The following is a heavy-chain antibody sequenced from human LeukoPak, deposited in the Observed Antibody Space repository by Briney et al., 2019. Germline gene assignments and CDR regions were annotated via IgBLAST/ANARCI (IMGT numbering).Heavy chain of an antibody. CDR3: ARGRSITILRGVAISDGFDM. CDR1: GFTFSSYE. J-gene: IGHJ3*02. Sequence: GGSLRLSCAASGFTFSSYEMNWVRQAPGKGLEWVSYISSSGSTKYYADSMKGRFTISRDNAKNSLYLEMNSLRAEDTAVYYCARGRSITILRGVAISDGFDMWGQGTMVIVSS. D-gene: IGHD3-10*01. CDR2: ISSSGSTK. V-gene: IGHV3-48*03.